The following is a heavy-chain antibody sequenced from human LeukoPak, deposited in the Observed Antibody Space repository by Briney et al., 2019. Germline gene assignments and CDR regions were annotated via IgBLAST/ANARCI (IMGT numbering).Heavy chain of an antibody. CDR3: ARYCTSSSCSWGGGALDY. Sequence: PSETLSLTCTLSGGSISSSTFHWARIRQPPGKRLQWIGSIYYSGTTYYNPSLKSRLTISVDTSKNQFSLKLTSVTAADTAVYYCARYCTSSSCSWGGGALDYWGQGTLVTVSS. J-gene: IGHJ4*02. CDR2: IYYSGTT. V-gene: IGHV4-39*07. D-gene: IGHD2-2*01. CDR1: GGSISSSTFH.